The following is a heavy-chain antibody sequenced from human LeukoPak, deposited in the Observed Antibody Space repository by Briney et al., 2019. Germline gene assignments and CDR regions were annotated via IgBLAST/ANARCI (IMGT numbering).Heavy chain of an antibody. D-gene: IGHD3-10*01. CDR2: IKQDGSET. CDR1: GFTFNYYW. J-gene: IGHJ6*03. Sequence: GGSLRLSCAASGFTFNYYWMSWVRQAPGKGLEWVANIKQDGSETYYVDSVKGRFTVSRDNAKNSLFLQMNSLRGEDTALYYCARDKSGTMMRGVITTYCYSMDVWGKGTTVTISS. V-gene: IGHV3-7*01. CDR3: ARDKSGTMMRGVITTYCYSMDV.